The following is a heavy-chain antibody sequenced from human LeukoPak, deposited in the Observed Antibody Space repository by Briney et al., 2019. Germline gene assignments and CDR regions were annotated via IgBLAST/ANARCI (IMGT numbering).Heavy chain of an antibody. Sequence: IYYSGSTYYNPSLKSRVTISVDTSKNQFSLKLSSVTAADTAVYYCAPGGFGDYGGWFDPWGQGTLVTVSS. CDR2: IYYSGST. D-gene: IGHD3-10*01. V-gene: IGHV4-39*07. CDR3: APGGFGDYGGWFDP. J-gene: IGHJ5*02.